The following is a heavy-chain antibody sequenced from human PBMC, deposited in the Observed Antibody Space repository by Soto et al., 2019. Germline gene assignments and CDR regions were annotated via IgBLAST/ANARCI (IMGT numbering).Heavy chain of an antibody. CDR3: ARRQGFWSGYLTLNYYYYGMDV. CDR2: ISSSGSTI. J-gene: IGHJ6*02. Sequence: GGSLRLSCAASGFTFSDYYMSWIRQAPGKGLEWVSYISSSGSTIYYADSVKGRFTISRDNAKNSLYLQMNSLRAEDTAVYYCARRQGFWSGYLTLNYYYYGMDVWGQGTTVTVSS. CDR1: GFTFSDYY. D-gene: IGHD3-3*01. V-gene: IGHV3-11*01.